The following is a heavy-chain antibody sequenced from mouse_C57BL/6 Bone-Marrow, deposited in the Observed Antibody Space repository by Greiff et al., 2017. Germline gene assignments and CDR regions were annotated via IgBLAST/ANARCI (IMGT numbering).Heavy chain of an antibody. CDR1: GYTFTSYW. CDR3: ARSGPNWYVDV. V-gene: IGHV1-69*01. CDR2: IDPSDSYT. J-gene: IGHJ1*03. Sequence: QVQLKQPGAELVMPGASVKLSCKASGYTFTSYWMHWVKQRPGQGLEWIGEIDPSDSYTNYNQKFKGKSTLTVDKSSSTAYRQLSSLTSKYSAVYYWARSGPNWYVDVWGTGTTVTVSS.